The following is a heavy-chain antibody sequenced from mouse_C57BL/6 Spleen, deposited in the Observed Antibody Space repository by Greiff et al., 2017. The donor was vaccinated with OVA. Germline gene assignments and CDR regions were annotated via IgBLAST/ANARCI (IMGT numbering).Heavy chain of an antibody. CDR1: GFSLTSYG. Sequence: VQLQQSGPGLVAPSQSLSITCTVSGFSLTSYGVSWVRQPPGKGLEWLGVIWGDGSTNYHSALISRLSISKDNAKSQEVVKRKSLQTDDPAAYYCAIEDYGRPFAYWGQGTLVTVSA. CDR2: IWGDGST. V-gene: IGHV2-3*01. J-gene: IGHJ3*01. D-gene: IGHD1-1*01. CDR3: AIEDYGRPFAY.